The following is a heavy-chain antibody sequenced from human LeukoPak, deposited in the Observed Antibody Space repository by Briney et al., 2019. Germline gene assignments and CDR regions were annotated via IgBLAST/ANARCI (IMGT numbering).Heavy chain of an antibody. CDR2: IYYSGST. CDR1: GGTISSYY. CDR3: ATTPNCRGGSCYSRWFDP. V-gene: IGHV4-59*01. J-gene: IGHJ5*02. D-gene: IGHD2-15*01. Sequence: SETLSLTCTVSGGTISSYYWSWIRQPPGKGLEWIGYIYYSGSTNCNPSLKSRVTISVDTSKNQFSLKLSSVTAADTAVYYCATTPNCRGGSCYSRWFDPWGQGTLVTVSS.